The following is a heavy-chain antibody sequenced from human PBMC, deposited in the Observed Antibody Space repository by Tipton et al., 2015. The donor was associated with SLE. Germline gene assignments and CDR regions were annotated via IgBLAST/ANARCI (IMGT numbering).Heavy chain of an antibody. Sequence: TLSLTCTVSGASISSGGYYWSWIRQHPGEGLEWIGTTHYSGSTFYNPSLKSRVTISVDTSKNQFSLKLSSVTAADTAVYYCARVQAYEGFDPWGQGTLVIVSS. CDR1: GASISSGGYY. J-gene: IGHJ5*02. CDR3: ARVQAYEGFDP. CDR2: THYSGST. D-gene: IGHD3-16*01. V-gene: IGHV4-31*03.